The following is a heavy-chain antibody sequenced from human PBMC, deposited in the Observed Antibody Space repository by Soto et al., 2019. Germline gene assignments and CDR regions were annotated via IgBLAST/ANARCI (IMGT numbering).Heavy chain of an antibody. CDR2: ISGSGGST. Sequence: GGSLRLSCAASGFTFSSYAMSWVRQAPGKGLEWVSAISGSGGSTYYAHSVKGRFTISRDNSKNTLYLQMNSLRAEDTAVYYCAKVNGIQLWLLPAFDIWGQGTMVTVSS. J-gene: IGHJ3*02. V-gene: IGHV3-23*01. D-gene: IGHD5-18*01. CDR1: GFTFSSYA. CDR3: AKVNGIQLWLLPAFDI.